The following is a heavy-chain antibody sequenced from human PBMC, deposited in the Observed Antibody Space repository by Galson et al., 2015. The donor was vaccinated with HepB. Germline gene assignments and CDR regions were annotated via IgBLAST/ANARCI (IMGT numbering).Heavy chain of an antibody. D-gene: IGHD6-13*01. CDR3: AGTGSSWYGNYYYGMDV. CDR1: GYTFTSYY. V-gene: IGHV1-46*01. CDR2: INPGGGST. J-gene: IGHJ6*02. Sequence: SVKVSCKASGYTFTSYYMHWVRQAPGQGLEWMGIINPGGGSTSYAQKFQGRVTMTRDTSTSTVYMELSSLRSEDTAVYYCAGTGSSWYGNYYYGMDVWGQGTTVTVSS.